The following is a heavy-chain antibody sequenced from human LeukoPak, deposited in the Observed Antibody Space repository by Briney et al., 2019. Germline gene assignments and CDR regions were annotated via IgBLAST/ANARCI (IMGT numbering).Heavy chain of an antibody. CDR1: VFTFTDYW. CDR2: IRQDGSEK. Sequence: PGGSLRLSCAVSVFTFTDYWMNWVRQAPGKELEWVASIRQDGSEKTYVDSVKGRFTISRDNAKNSLSLQLNSLRVEDTAVYYCARDGTAAGLYFDLWGQGTLVTVSS. V-gene: IGHV3-7*01. CDR3: ARDGTAAGLYFDL. D-gene: IGHD6-13*01. J-gene: IGHJ4*01.